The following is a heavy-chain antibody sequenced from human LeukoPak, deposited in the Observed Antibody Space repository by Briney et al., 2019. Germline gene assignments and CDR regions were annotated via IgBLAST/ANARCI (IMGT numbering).Heavy chain of an antibody. D-gene: IGHD3-10*01. CDR1: GYTFTNYY. J-gene: IGHJ5*02. Sequence: ASVKVSCKASGYTFTNYYMHWVRQAPGQGLEWMGVINPSGGTTSHAQKFQGRVTMTRDTSTSTVYMELSSLRSEDTAVYYCARAFGSGSYHNPDHWGQGTLVTVSS. V-gene: IGHV1-46*01. CDR3: ARAFGSGSYHNPDH. CDR2: INPSGGTT.